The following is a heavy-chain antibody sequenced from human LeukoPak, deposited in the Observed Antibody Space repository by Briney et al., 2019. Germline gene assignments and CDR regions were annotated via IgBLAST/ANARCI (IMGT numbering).Heavy chain of an antibody. Sequence: ASVKVSCKASGYTFTDYYMHWVRQAPGQGLEWMGWINPDTGGTNYAQNFQGRVTMTRDASISTAYMELSRLTSDDTAVYYCATTHSGTYYAYFDYWGQGTLVTVSS. D-gene: IGHD1-26*01. J-gene: IGHJ4*02. V-gene: IGHV1-2*02. CDR1: GYTFTDYY. CDR2: INPDTGGT. CDR3: ATTHSGTYYAYFDY.